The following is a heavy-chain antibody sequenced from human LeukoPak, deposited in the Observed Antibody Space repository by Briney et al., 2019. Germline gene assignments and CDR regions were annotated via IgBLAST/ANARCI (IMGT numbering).Heavy chain of an antibody. CDR1: GGSISSYY. CDR2: IYYSGST. Sequence: SETLSLTCTVSGGSISSYYWSWIRQPPGKGLEWIGYIYYSGSTNYNPSLKSRVTISVDMSKNHFTLKLSSVTAADTAVYYCARHSAYDSSGYYYDYWGQGTLVTVSS. J-gene: IGHJ4*02. V-gene: IGHV4-59*08. D-gene: IGHD3-22*01. CDR3: ARHSAYDSSGYYYDY.